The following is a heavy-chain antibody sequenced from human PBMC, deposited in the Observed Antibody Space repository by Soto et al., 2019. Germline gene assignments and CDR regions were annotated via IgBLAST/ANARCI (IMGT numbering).Heavy chain of an antibody. CDR1: GDTFTSYG. CDR3: ARDIVVVPAAIPPRSYYYYGMDV. CDR2: ISAYNGNT. J-gene: IGHJ6*02. Sequence: ASVKVSCKASGDTFTSYGISWVRQAPGQGLEWMGWISAYNGNTNYAQKLQGRVTMTTDTSTSTAYMELRSLRSDDTAVYYCARDIVVVPAAIPPRSYYYYGMDVWGQGTTVTVSS. V-gene: IGHV1-18*01. D-gene: IGHD2-2*01.